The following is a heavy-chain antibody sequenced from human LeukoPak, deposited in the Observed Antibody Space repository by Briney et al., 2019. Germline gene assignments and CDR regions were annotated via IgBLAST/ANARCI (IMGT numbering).Heavy chain of an antibody. D-gene: IGHD6-19*01. CDR1: GFTFSSYG. Sequence: GRSLRLSCAASGFTFSSYGMHWVRQAPDKGLEWGAVIWHDGSNKYYADSVKGRFTISRDNSKNTLYLQMNSLRAEDTAVYYCARDGYSSGWYGPDYWGQGTLVTVSS. V-gene: IGHV3-33*01. CDR2: IWHDGSNK. CDR3: ARDGYSSGWYGPDY. J-gene: IGHJ4*02.